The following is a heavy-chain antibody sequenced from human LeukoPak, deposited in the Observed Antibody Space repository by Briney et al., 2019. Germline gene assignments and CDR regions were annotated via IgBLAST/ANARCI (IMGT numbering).Heavy chain of an antibody. CDR2: ISGSGGST. J-gene: IGHJ6*03. D-gene: IGHD3-9*01. CDR1: GFTFSSYA. Sequence: GGSLRLSCAASGFTFSSYAMSWVRQAPGKGLEWVSAISGSGGSTYYADSVKGRFTISRDNSKNTLYLQMNSLRAEDTAVYYCAKGVSTGYIYYYYMDVWGKGTTVTISS. V-gene: IGHV3-23*01. CDR3: AKGVSTGYIYYYYMDV.